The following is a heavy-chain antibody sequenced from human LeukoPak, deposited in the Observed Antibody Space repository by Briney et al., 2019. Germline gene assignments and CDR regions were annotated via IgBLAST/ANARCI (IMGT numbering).Heavy chain of an antibody. V-gene: IGHV4-34*01. CDR1: GGSFSGYY. D-gene: IGHD3-3*01. CDR2: INHSGST. J-gene: IGHJ3*02. Sequence: SETLSLTCAVYGGSFSGYYWSWIRQPPGKGLEWIGEINHSGSTNYNPSLKSRVTISVDTSKNQFSLKLSSVTAADTAVYYCALSGYRRAFDIWGQGTMVTVSS. CDR3: ALSGYRRAFDI.